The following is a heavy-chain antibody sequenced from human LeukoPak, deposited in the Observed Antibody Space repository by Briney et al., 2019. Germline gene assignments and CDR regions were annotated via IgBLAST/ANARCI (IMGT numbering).Heavy chain of an antibody. CDR2: INPNSGGT. CDR1: GYTFTGYY. Sequence: ASVKVSCKASGYTFTGYYMHWVRQAPGQGLEWMGWINPNSGGTNYAQKFQGRVTMTTDTSTSTAYMELRSLRSDDTAVYYCARDPGLYSSGWYYFDYWGQGTLVTVSS. D-gene: IGHD6-19*01. J-gene: IGHJ4*02. V-gene: IGHV1-2*02. CDR3: ARDPGLYSSGWYYFDY.